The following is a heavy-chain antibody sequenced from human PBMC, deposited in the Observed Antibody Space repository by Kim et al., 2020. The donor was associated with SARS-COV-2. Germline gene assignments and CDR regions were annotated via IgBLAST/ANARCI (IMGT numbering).Heavy chain of an antibody. V-gene: IGHV4-31*03. CDR2: IYYSGST. J-gene: IGHJ3*02. D-gene: IGHD3-10*01. Sequence: SETLSLTCTVSGGSISSGGYYWSWIRQHPGKGLEWIGYIYYSGSTYYNPSLKSRVTISVDTSKNQFSLKLSSVTAADTAVYYCARESAAVQRYYGSGSYSLGDAFDIWGQGTMVTVSS. CDR3: ARESAAVQRYYGSGSYSLGDAFDI. CDR1: GGSISSGGYY.